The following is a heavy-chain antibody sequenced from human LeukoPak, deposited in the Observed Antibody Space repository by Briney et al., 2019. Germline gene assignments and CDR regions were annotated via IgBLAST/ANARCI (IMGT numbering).Heavy chain of an antibody. V-gene: IGHV4-30-4*01. CDR3: ARDHPYYCSGGSCYSVGRWFDP. J-gene: IGHJ5*02. Sequence: SETLSLTCTVSGGSISSGDYYWSWIRQPPGKGPEWIGYIYYSGSTYYNPSLKSRVTISVDTSKNQFSLKLSSVTAADTAVYYCARDHPYYCSGGSCYSVGRWFDPWGQGTLVTVSS. CDR1: GGSISSGDYY. CDR2: IYYSGST. D-gene: IGHD2-15*01.